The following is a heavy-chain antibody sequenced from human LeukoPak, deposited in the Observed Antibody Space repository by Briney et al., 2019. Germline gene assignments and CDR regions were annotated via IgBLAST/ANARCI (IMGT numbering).Heavy chain of an antibody. V-gene: IGHV1-58*01. Sequence: GASVTVSCKASGFTFTSSAVQWVRQARGQRLEWIGWIVVGSGNTNYAQKFQERVTITRDMSTSTAYMELSSLRSEDTAVYYCAAASAYYDSSGFITGAFDIWGQGTMVTVSS. D-gene: IGHD3-22*01. CDR3: AAASAYYDSSGFITGAFDI. CDR1: GFTFTSSA. CDR2: IVVGSGNT. J-gene: IGHJ3*02.